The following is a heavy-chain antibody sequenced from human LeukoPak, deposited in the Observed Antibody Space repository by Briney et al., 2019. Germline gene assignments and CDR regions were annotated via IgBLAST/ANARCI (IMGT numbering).Heavy chain of an antibody. CDR2: IRQDGSEK. CDR3: VRAPYYSGIEHYFDH. CDR1: GFAFSDYW. D-gene: IGHD3-22*01. J-gene: IGHJ4*02. Sequence: GGSLRLSCAASGFAFSDYWMTWVRQAPGKGLEWVANIRQDGSEKYLVDSVKGRFTISRDNAKGSLYLQMNSMRAEDTAVYYCVRAPYYSGIEHYFDHWGQGILVTVSS. V-gene: IGHV3-7*03.